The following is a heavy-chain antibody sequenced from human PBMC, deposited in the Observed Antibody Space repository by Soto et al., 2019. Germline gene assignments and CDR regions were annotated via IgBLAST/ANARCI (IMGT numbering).Heavy chain of an antibody. J-gene: IGHJ6*02. Sequence: GGSLRLACAASGFSFSTYRMTWVRQAPGKGLDWVANINEDGSEKSYVDSVKGRFFISRDNAENSLYLHMDSLRVEDTAVYYCARECGSIFGLVPDYGLDSWGRVTTGTVSS. CDR2: INEDGSEK. CDR3: ARECGSIFGLVPDYGLDS. CDR1: GFSFSTYR. D-gene: IGHD3-3*01. V-gene: IGHV3-7*01.